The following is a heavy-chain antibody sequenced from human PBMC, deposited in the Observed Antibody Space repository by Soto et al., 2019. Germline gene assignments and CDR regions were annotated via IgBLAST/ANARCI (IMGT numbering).Heavy chain of an antibody. CDR2: IGGSGGGT. V-gene: IGHV3-23*01. D-gene: IGHD6-25*01. CDR3: ARDRGNLDV. Sequence: GGSLRLSCVGSGFTFSSYAMSWFRQAPGKGLEWVSSIGGSGGGTYYADSVTGRFTMSRDNSKTTLYVQMNSLRADETASCYCARDRGNLDVWGQQSTVTVSS. CDR1: GFTFSSYA. J-gene: IGHJ6*02.